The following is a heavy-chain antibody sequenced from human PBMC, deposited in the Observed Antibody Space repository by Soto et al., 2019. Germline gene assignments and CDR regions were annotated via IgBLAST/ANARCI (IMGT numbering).Heavy chain of an antibody. V-gene: IGHV1-69*13. J-gene: IGHJ4*02. D-gene: IGHD6-19*01. Sequence: SVKVSCKASGGTFSSYAISWVRQAPGQGLEWMGGIIPIFGTANYAQKFQGRVTITADESTSTAYMELSSLRSEDTAVYYCAGEGLSSGWVLRYYFDDWGPGTLVTVSS. CDR1: GGTFSSYA. CDR3: AGEGLSSGWVLRYYFDD. CDR2: IIPIFGTA.